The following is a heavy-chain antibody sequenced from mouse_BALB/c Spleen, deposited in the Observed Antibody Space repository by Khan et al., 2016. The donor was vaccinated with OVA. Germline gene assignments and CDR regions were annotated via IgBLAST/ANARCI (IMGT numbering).Heavy chain of an antibody. J-gene: IGHJ3*01. V-gene: IGHV5-6*01. D-gene: IGHD4-1*01. CDR2: ISSAGDYT. CDR3: ASHLTGSFAY. CDR1: GFTFSSYS. Sequence: EVELVESGGDLVKPGGSLKLSCAASGFTFSSYSMSWVRQTPDKRLEWVTTISSAGDYTYYPDSVKGRFTTSRDNAKNTLYLQMSSLKSEDTAMYYCASHLTGSFAYWGQGTLVTVSA.